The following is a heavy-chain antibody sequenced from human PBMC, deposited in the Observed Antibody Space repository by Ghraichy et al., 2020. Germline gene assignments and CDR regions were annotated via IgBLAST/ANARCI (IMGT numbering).Heavy chain of an antibody. D-gene: IGHD2-2*01. CDR3: ASQYCSSTSCYFYYYGMDV. CDR2: IIPIFGTA. V-gene: IGHV1-69*13. CDR1: GGTFSSYA. Sequence: SVKVSCKASGGTFSSYAISWVRQAPGQGLEWMGGIIPIFGTANYAQKFQGRVTITADESTSTAYMELSSLRSEDTAVYYCASQYCSSTSCYFYYYGMDVWGQGTTVTVSS. J-gene: IGHJ6*02.